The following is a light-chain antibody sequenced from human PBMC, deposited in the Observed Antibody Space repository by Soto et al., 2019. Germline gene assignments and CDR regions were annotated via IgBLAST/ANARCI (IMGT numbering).Light chain of an antibody. V-gene: IGLV2-14*01. CDR3: TSRGGSRPYYV. CDR2: EVS. J-gene: IGLJ1*01. CDR1: SSDIGAYNS. Sequence: QSALTQPASVSGSPGQSITISCTGTSSDIGAYNSVSWYQQYPGRAPKLMIYEVSNRPSGVSARFSASKSGNTASLTISGLQAEDEADYYCTSRGGSRPYYVFGTGTKLTVL.